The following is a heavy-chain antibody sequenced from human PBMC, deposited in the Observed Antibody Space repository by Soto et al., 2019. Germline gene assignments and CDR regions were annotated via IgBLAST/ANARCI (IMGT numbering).Heavy chain of an antibody. CDR1: NGSIIHYY. CDR2: IYYRGTT. CDR3: ASSLTLATTTGDGFEI. V-gene: IGHV4-59*01. D-gene: IGHD4-17*01. J-gene: IGHJ3*02. Sequence: VQLQESGPGLRKPSETLSLTCTVSNGSIIHYYWSWIRQPPGKGPEWIGYIYYRGTTNENPTLKSRFTISVETARNQPSLKLNSATAADTAVYYCASSLTLATTTGDGFEIWGQGTMVTVSS.